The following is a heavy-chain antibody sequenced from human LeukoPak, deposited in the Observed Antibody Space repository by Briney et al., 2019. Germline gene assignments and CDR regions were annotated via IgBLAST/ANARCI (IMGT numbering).Heavy chain of an antibody. V-gene: IGHV1-2*02. CDR3: ARDGGWDFWSGAKGPYFDY. J-gene: IGHJ4*02. D-gene: IGHD3-3*01. CDR2: INPNGGGT. CDR1: GYTFTGYY. Sequence: ASVKVSCNASGYTFTGYYMHWVRQAPGQGLEWLGWINPNGGGTNYAQKFQRRVTMTRDTSTSTAYMELSRLRSGDTAVYYCARDGGWDFWSGAKGPYFDYWGQGTLVTVSS.